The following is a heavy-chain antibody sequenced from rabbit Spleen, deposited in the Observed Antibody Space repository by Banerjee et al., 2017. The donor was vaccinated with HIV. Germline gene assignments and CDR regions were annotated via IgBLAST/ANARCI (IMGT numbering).Heavy chain of an antibody. J-gene: IGHJ4*01. CDR2: INVATAKP. CDR3: ARDLVGVIGWNFSW. Sequence: QEQLVESGGGLVQPEGSLTLTCKASGFSFGDRDVMCWVRQAPGKGLEWISCINVATAKPVYATWAKGRFTISRTSSTTVTLQMTSLTAADTATYFCARDLVGVIGWNFSWWGQGTLVTVS. CDR1: GFSFGDRDV. V-gene: IGHV1S45*01. D-gene: IGHD1-1*01.